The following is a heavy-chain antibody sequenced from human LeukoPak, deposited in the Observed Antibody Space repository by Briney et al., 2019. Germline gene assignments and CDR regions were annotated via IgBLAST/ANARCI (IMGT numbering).Heavy chain of an antibody. J-gene: IGHJ4*02. CDR1: GFTFSSYE. CDR3: ANDLGWIQLNLG. CDR2: ISSSGSTV. V-gene: IGHV3-48*03. D-gene: IGHD5-18*01. Sequence: GGSLRLSCAASGFTFSSYEMNWVRQAPGKGLEWVSYISSSGSTVYYADSVKGRFTISRDNSRNTVYLQMNSLRAEDTAVYYCANDLGWIQLNLGRGQGTLVTVSS.